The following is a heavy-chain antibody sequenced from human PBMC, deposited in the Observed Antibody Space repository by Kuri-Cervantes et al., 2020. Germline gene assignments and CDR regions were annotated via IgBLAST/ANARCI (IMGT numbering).Heavy chain of an antibody. D-gene: IGHD2-8*02. J-gene: IGHJ4*02. CDR2: IIPIFGTA. V-gene: IGHV1-69*05. Sequence: SVQVSCKAAGGTFSSYAISWVRQAPGQGLDWMGWIIPIFGTANYAQKFQGRVTMTTDTSTNTTYMELRSLRSDDTAIYYCAREGRYCTGGVCYVDYWGQGTLVTVSS. CDR1: GGTFSSYA. CDR3: AREGRYCTGGVCYVDY.